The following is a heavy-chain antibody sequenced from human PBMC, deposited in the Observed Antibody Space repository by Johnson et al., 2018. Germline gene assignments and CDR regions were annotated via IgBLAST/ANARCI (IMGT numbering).Heavy chain of an antibody. Sequence: QVQLVESEGGVVQPGRSLRLSCAASGFTFSNYGMHWVRQAPGKGLEWVALISYDGSNKYYADSVKGRFPISTDNSKNTLYLQMNSLRAEDTAVYYCAKDLYSGGWYSDYWGQGTLVTVSS. CDR3: AKDLYSGGWYSDY. D-gene: IGHD6-19*01. V-gene: IGHV3-30*18. CDR2: ISYDGSNK. CDR1: GFTFSNYG. J-gene: IGHJ4*02.